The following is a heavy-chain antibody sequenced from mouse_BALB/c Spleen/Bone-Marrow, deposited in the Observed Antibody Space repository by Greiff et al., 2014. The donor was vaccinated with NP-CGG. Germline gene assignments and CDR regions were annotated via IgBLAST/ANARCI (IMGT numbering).Heavy chain of an antibody. CDR3: ARWGYYYSIDY. CDR2: ISSGSSTI. J-gene: IGHJ4*01. Sequence: EVQLVESGGGLARPGGSRKLSCAASGSTFSSFRMHWVSQAPEKGLEWVAYISSGSSTIYYGDTLKGRITMSRDKSKNTAFMQMTSLRSEDTAMYYCARWGYYYSIDYWGQGTSLTVSS. CDR1: GSTFSSFR. V-gene: IGHV5-17*02.